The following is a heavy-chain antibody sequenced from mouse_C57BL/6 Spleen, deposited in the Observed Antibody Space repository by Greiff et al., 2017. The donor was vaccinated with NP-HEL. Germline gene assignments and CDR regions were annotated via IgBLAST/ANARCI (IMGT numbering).Heavy chain of an antibody. CDR2: ISYDGSN. CDR3: ARDRLYYGNFDY. J-gene: IGHJ2*01. V-gene: IGHV3-6*01. CDR1: GYSITSGYY. D-gene: IGHD1-1*01. Sequence: EVHLVESGPGLVKPSQSLSLTCSVTGYSITSGYYWNWIRQFPGNKLEWMGYISYDGSNNYNPSLKNRISITRDTSKNQFFLKLNSVTTEDTATYYCARDRLYYGNFDYWGQGTTLTVSS.